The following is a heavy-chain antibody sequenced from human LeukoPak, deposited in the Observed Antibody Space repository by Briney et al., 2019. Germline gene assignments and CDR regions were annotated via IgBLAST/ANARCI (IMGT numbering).Heavy chain of an antibody. D-gene: IGHD2-15*01. Sequence: GSPRLSCAASGFTFGSYAMYWVRQAPGKGLEWVSGIFGSGGSAHYADSVKGRFTISRDNSKNTVYLQMDSLRAEDTAIYYCAKTTTGYSSGRYPAWPIDYWGQGTLVTVSS. J-gene: IGHJ4*02. V-gene: IGHV3-23*01. CDR2: IFGSGGSA. CDR3: AKTTTGYSSGRYPAWPIDY. CDR1: GFTFGSYA.